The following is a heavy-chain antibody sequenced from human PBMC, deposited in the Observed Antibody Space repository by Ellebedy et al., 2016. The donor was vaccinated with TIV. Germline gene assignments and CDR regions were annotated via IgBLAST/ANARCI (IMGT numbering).Heavy chain of an antibody. CDR1: GFSLTTSGVG. CDR3: AHYLVGSPYDT. J-gene: IGHJ1*01. D-gene: IGHD1-26*01. CDR2: IYWDDVE. V-gene: IGHV2-5*02. Sequence: SGPTLVXPTQTLTLTCSFSGFSLTTSGVGVGWFRQPPGKAPEWLALIYWDDVERYSPFLKSRLTLTKDIAKNQVVLTMAKMDPVDTATYYCAHYLVGSPYDTWGQGTPVTVSS.